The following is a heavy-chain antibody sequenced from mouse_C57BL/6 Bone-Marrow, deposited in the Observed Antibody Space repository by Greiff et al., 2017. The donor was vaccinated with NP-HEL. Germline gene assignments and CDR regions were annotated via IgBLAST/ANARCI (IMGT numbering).Heavy chain of an antibody. Sequence: QVQLQQPGAELVMPGASVKLSCKASGYTFTSYWMHWVKQRPGQGLEWIGEIDPSDSYTNYNQKFKGKSTLTVDKSSSTAYMQLSSLTSEDSAVYYCASLTGTAWFAYWGQGTLVTVSA. D-gene: IGHD4-1*01. CDR1: GYTFTSYW. CDR3: ASLTGTAWFAY. CDR2: IDPSDSYT. J-gene: IGHJ3*01. V-gene: IGHV1-69*01.